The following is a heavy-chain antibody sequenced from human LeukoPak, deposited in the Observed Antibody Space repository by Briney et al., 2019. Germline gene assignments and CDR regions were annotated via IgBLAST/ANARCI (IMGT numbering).Heavy chain of an antibody. D-gene: IGHD2/OR15-2a*01. J-gene: IGHJ3*02. Sequence: ASVKVSCKASGYTFTNYGISWVRQAPGQGLEWMGWISAYNGNTNYAQKLQGRVTMTTDTSTSTAYMELRSLRSDDTAVYYCARAQYSLDAFDIWGQGTMVTVSS. CDR1: GYTFTNYG. CDR3: ARAQYSLDAFDI. CDR2: ISAYNGNT. V-gene: IGHV1-18*01.